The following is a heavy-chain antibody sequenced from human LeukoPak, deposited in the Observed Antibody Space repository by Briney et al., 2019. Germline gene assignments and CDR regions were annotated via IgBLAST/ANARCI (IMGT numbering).Heavy chain of an antibody. J-gene: IGHJ6*02. CDR1: GDSVSSNSAA. CDR3: AREPYDSSGQDYYYYGMGV. V-gene: IGHV6-1*01. D-gene: IGHD3-22*01. Sequence: SRTLSLTCAISGDSVSSNSAAWNWIRQSPSRGLEWLGRTYYRSKWYNDYAVSVKSRITINPDTSKNQFSLQLNSVTPEDTAVYHCAREPYDSSGQDYYYYGMGVWGQGTTVTVSS. CDR2: TYYRSKWYN.